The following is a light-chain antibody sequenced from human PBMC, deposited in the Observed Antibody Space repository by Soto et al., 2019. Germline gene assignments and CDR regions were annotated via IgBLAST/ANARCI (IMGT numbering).Light chain of an antibody. J-gene: IGKJ5*01. CDR2: ASS. CDR1: QGIANY. V-gene: IGKV1-27*01. CDR3: QQADSFPIT. Sequence: SLITLTPAALSACFGDRVTSPWRASQGIANYLAWYQQRPGKVPKLLIYASSTLESGVPSRFSGYGSGTDFTLSISSLQPEDFATYYCQQADSFPITFGQGTRLEIK.